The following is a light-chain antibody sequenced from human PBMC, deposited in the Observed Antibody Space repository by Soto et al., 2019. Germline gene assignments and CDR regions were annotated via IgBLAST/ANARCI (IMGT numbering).Light chain of an antibody. CDR3: QQSYSTSVT. CDR2: AAS. CDR1: QSISSY. V-gene: IGKV1-39*01. J-gene: IGKJ1*01. Sequence: DIQMTQSLSSLSASVGDRVTITCRASQSISSYLNWYQQKPGKAPKLLIYAASSLQSGVPSRISGSGSGTDFTLTISSLQPEDFATYYCQQSYSTSVTFGQGAKVDTK.